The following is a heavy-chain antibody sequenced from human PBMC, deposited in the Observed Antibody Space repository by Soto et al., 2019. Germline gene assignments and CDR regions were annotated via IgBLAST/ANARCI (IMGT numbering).Heavy chain of an antibody. V-gene: IGHV4-61*01. Sequence: PSETLSLTCTASGGSVSSGSYYWSWIRQPPGKGLEWIGYIYYSGSTNYNPSLKSRVTISVDTSKNQFSLKLSSVTAADTAVYYCAREVVAAAGIYYYYYGMDVWGQGTTVTVSS. CDR3: AREVVAAAGIYYYYYGMDV. CDR1: GGSVSSGSYY. D-gene: IGHD6-13*01. CDR2: IYYSGST. J-gene: IGHJ6*02.